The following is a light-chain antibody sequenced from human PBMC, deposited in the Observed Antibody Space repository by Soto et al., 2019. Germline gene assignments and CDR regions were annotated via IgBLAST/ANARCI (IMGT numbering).Light chain of an antibody. CDR3: QQYGSSLAVT. CDR2: GAS. V-gene: IGKV3-20*01. J-gene: IGKJ5*01. Sequence: ELVLTQSPGTLSLSPGERAPLSCRASQSVSSSYLAWYQQKPGQAPRLLIYGASSRATGIPDRFSGSGSGTDFTLTISRLEPEDFAVYYCQQYGSSLAVTFGQGTRLEIK. CDR1: QSVSSSY.